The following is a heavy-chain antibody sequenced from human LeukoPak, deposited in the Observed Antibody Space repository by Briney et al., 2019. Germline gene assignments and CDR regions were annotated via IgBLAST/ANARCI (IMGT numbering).Heavy chain of an antibody. V-gene: IGHV3-15*01. Sequence: PGGSLRLSCAASGFTFNNAWMTWVRQAPGKGLEWVGRIKSKTDGGTTDYGAPVKGRFTISRDDSKNTLYLQMDSLKTEDTAVYYCTTVSDIYDSSTYYRPLWYWGQGTLVTSPQ. CDR1: GFTFNNAW. CDR3: TTVSDIYDSSTYYRPLWY. D-gene: IGHD3-22*01. CDR2: IKSKTDGGTT. J-gene: IGHJ4*02.